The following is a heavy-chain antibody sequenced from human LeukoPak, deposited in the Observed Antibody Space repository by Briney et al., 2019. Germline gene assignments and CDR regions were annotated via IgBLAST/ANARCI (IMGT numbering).Heavy chain of an antibody. Sequence: SETLSLTCAAYGGSFSGYYWSWIRQPPGKGLEWLGEINHSGSTNYKSSLKSRVTISVDASKSQFSLQLTSVTAADTAVYYCARGLGDSGERRLSDLDYWGQGTLVTVSS. D-gene: IGHD2-21*02. CDR2: INHSGST. CDR3: ARGLGDSGERRLSDLDY. J-gene: IGHJ4*02. V-gene: IGHV4-34*01. CDR1: GGSFSGYY.